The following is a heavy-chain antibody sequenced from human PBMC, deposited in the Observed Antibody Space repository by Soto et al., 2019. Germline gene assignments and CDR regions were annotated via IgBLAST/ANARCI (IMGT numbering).Heavy chain of an antibody. J-gene: IGHJ6*02. CDR3: ARRQWLVGGYYYGMDV. CDR1: GYTLSELS. CDR2: FDPEDGET. Sequence: ASVKVSCKVSGYTLSELSMHWVRQAPGKGLEWMGGFDPEDGETIYAQKFQGRVTMTEDTSTDTAYMELSSLRSDDTAVYYCARRQWLVGGYYYGMDVWGQGTMVTVSS. D-gene: IGHD6-19*01. V-gene: IGHV1-24*01.